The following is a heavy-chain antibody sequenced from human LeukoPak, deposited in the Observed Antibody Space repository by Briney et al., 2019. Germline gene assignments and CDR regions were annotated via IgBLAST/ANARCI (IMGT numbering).Heavy chain of an antibody. J-gene: IGHJ4*02. Sequence: GGSLRLSCVASGFTFSSYAMSWVRPAPGKGLEWVSGISGSGGSTYYADSVKGRFTISRDNSKNTLFLQMNSLRAEDTAVYYCAKETYSSGWYPYFDYWGQGTPVTVSS. CDR3: AKETYSSGWYPYFDY. D-gene: IGHD6-19*01. CDR2: ISGSGGST. CDR1: GFTFSSYA. V-gene: IGHV3-23*01.